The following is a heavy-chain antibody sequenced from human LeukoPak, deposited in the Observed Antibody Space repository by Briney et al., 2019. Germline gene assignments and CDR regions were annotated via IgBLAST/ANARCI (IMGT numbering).Heavy chain of an antibody. CDR3: ARSFALSYFDY. V-gene: IGHV3-21*01. CDR1: GFTFTSYS. Sequence: GGSLRLSCAASGFTFTSYSMNWVRQAPGKGLEWVSSISSSSSYIYYADSVKGRFTISRDNAKNSLYLQMSSLRAEDTAIYYCARSFALSYFDYWGQGTLVTVSS. D-gene: IGHD2-21*01. CDR2: ISSSSSYI. J-gene: IGHJ4*03.